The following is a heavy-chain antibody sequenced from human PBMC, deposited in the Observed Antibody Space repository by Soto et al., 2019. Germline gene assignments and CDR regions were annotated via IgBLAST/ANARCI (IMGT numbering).Heavy chain of an antibody. CDR1: GGTFSSYA. V-gene: IGHV1-69*01. D-gene: IGHD2-2*02. CDR3: ARVMDVIVVVPAAISPPSNYYYYGMDV. J-gene: IGHJ6*02. Sequence: QVQLVQSGAEVKKPGSSVKVSCKASGGTFSSYAISWVRQAPGQGLEWMGGIIPIFGTANYAQKFQGRVTITADESTSTAYMELSSLRSEDTAVYYCARVMDVIVVVPAAISPPSNYYYYGMDVWGQGTTVTVSS. CDR2: IIPIFGTA.